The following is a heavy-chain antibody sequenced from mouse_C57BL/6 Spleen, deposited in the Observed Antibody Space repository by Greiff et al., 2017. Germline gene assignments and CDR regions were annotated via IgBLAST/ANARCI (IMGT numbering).Heavy chain of an antibody. CDR1: GYTITSYW. V-gene: IGHV1-69*01. CDR2: IDPSDSYT. CDR3: ARSHGYRDYFDY. J-gene: IGHJ2*01. Sequence: QVQLQQPGAELVMPGASVKLSCKASGYTITSYWMHWVKQRPGQGLEWIGEIDPSDSYTNYNQKFKGKSTLTVDKSSSTAYMQLSSLTSEDSAVYYCARSHGYRDYFDYWGQGTTLTVSS. D-gene: IGHD2-2*01.